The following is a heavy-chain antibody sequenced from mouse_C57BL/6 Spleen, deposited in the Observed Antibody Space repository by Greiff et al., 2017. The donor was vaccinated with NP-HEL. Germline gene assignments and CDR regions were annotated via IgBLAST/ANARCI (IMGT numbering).Heavy chain of an antibody. D-gene: IGHD2-4*01. V-gene: IGHV1-61*01. CDR3: ARRGSYDYDRLYAMDY. CDR1: GYTFTSYW. Sequence: VQLQQSGAELVRPGSSVKLSCKASGYTFTSYWMDWVKQRPGQGLEWIGNIYPSDSETHYNQKFKDKATLTVDKSSSTAYMQLSSLTSEDSAVYYCARRGSYDYDRLYAMDYWGQGTSVTVSS. J-gene: IGHJ4*01. CDR2: IYPSDSET.